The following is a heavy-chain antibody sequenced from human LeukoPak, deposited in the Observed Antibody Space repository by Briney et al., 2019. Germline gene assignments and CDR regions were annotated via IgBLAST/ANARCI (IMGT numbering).Heavy chain of an antibody. CDR1: GGSISGYY. D-gene: IGHD1-7*01. J-gene: IGHJ3*02. V-gene: IGHV4-4*07. Sequence: SETLSLTCSVSGGSISGYYWTWIRQPAGKGLEWIGRVYTSRSTHYNPSLKTRLTMSVDTSKNQFSLKLSSVTAADTAVYYCARLITGTTTAFDIWGQGTMVTVSS. CDR3: ARLITGTTTAFDI. CDR2: VYTSRST.